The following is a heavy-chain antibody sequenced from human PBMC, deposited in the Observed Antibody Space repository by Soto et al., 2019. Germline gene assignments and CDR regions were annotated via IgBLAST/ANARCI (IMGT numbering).Heavy chain of an antibody. D-gene: IGHD6-19*01. Sequence: PSETLSLTCTVSGGSISDFYWSWIRQPPGKGLEWIGYIYYSGSTNYNPSLKSRVTMSVDTSKNQFSLKLSSVTAADTAVYYCAREFPLWLGYDARFDVWGQGTTVTVSS. CDR3: AREFPLWLGYDARFDV. J-gene: IGHJ6*02. CDR1: GGSISDFY. V-gene: IGHV4-59*12. CDR2: IYYSGST.